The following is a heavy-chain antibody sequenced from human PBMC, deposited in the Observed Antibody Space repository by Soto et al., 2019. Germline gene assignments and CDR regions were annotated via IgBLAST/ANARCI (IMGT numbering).Heavy chain of an antibody. CDR3: ARDPDGPQLHPPAGY. Sequence: GGSLRLSCAASGFTFSSYSMNWVRQAPGKGLEWVSYISSSNSTIYYADSVKGRFTISRDNAKNSLYLQMNSLRAEDTAVYYCARDPDGPQLHPPAGYWGQGTLVTVSS. CDR1: GFTFSSYS. CDR2: ISSSNSTI. J-gene: IGHJ4*02. D-gene: IGHD3-10*01. V-gene: IGHV3-48*01.